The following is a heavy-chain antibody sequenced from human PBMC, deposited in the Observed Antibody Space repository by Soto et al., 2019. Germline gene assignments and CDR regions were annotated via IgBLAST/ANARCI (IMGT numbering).Heavy chain of an antibody. CDR2: ISWNGGSI. CDR1: GFTFDDYA. J-gene: IGHJ6*03. CDR3: ATAGKSRPFFAWFPASSHYYYMDV. V-gene: IGHV3-9*01. D-gene: IGHD3-3*02. Sequence: GGSLRLSCAASGFTFDDYAMHWVRQAPGKGLEWVSGISWNGGSIGYADSVKGRFTISRDNAKNSLYLPMNSLRAEDTALYSCATAGKSRPFFAWFPASSHYYYMDVWGKGTPVTVSS.